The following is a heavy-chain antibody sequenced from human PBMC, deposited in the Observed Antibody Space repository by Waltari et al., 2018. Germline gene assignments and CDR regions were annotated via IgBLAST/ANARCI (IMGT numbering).Heavy chain of an antibody. J-gene: IGHJ4*02. D-gene: IGHD4-17*01. CDR1: GFTFSSYA. CDR2: ISDDGSNK. V-gene: IGHV3-30-3*01. Sequence: QVQLVESGGGVVQPGRSLRLSCAASGFTFSSYAMHWVRQAPGKGLEWVAVISDDGSNKYYADSMKGRFTISRDNSKNTLYLQMNSLRAEDTAVYYCARSVDYGDSRGGLDYWGQGTLVTVSS. CDR3: ARSVDYGDSRGGLDY.